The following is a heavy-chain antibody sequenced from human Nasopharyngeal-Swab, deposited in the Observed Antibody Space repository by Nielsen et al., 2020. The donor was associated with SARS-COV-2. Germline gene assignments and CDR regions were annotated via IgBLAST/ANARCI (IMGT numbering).Heavy chain of an antibody. CDR1: GYTFTSYD. V-gene: IGHV1-8*01. CDR3: ATSYRIAAAGAYYFDY. J-gene: IGHJ4*02. CDR2: MNPNSGNT. D-gene: IGHD6-13*01. Sequence: ASVKVSCKASGYTFTSYDTNWVRQATGQGLEWMGWMNPNSGNTGYAQKFQGRVTMTEDTSTDTAYMELSSLRSEDTAVYYCATSYRIAAAGAYYFDYWGQGTLVTVSS.